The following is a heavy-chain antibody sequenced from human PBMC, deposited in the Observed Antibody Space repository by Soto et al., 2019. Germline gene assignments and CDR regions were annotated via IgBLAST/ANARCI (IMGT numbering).Heavy chain of an antibody. J-gene: IGHJ4*02. CDR3: AKGSSYYYDSSGYYYSGYFDY. D-gene: IGHD3-22*01. V-gene: IGHV3-23*01. Sequence: GGSLRLSCAASGFTFSSYAMSWVRQAPGKGLEWVSAISGSGGSTYYADSVKGRFTISRDNSKNTLYLQMNSLRAEDTAVYYCAKGSSYYYDSSGYYYSGYFDYWGQGTLVTAPQ. CDR2: ISGSGGST. CDR1: GFTFSSYA.